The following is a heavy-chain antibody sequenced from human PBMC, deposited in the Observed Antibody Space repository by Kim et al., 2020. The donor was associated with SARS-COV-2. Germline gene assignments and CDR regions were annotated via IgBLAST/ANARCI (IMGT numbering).Heavy chain of an antibody. CDR3: VRMSADAYFEY. D-gene: IGHD3-3*01. V-gene: IGHV3-53*01. CDR2: LYAGGSA. J-gene: IGHJ4*02. CDR1: GFTVNNDY. Sequence: GGSLRLSCAASGFTVNNDYMSWVRQGLGKGLEWVATLYAGGSASYADSVKGRFTVSRDNTKNTLSLQTNSLRAEDTAVYYCVRMSADAYFEYWGQGVLVTVSS.